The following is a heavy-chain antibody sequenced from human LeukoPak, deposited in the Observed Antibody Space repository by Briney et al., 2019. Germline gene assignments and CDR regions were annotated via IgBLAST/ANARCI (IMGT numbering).Heavy chain of an antibody. Sequence: ASVKVSCKASGYTFTGYYMHWVRQAPGQGLEWMGWINPNSGGTNYAQKFQGRVTMTRDTSISTAYMELSRLRSDDTAVYYCARGSRYSSGWYRYLIYWGQGTLVTVSS. CDR3: ARGSRYSSGWYRYLIY. V-gene: IGHV1-2*02. CDR2: INPNSGGT. CDR1: GYTFTGYY. D-gene: IGHD6-19*01. J-gene: IGHJ4*02.